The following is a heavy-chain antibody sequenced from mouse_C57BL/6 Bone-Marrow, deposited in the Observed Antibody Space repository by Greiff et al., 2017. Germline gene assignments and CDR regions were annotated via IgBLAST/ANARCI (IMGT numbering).Heavy chain of an antibody. CDR2: IHTNSGST. V-gene: IGHV1-64*01. CDR1: GYTFTSYW. Sequence: QVQLQQPGAELVKPGASVKLSCKASGYTFTSYWLHWVKQRPGQGLEWIGMIHTNSGSTNYNDKFKSKATLTVDKSSSTAYMQLSSLASEDATVYYGARSGLTTVVGAYGGQGTLVTVSA. J-gene: IGHJ3*01. CDR3: ARSGLTTVVGAY. D-gene: IGHD1-1*01.